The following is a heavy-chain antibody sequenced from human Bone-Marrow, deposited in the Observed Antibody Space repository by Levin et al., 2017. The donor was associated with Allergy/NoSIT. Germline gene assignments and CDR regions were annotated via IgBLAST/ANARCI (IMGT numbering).Heavy chain of an antibody. D-gene: IGHD2-15*01. CDR3: VKREMSYQLLSGGVFFDRIVVVVAANHDAFDI. CDR1: GFTFSSYA. V-gene: IGHV3-64D*06. J-gene: IGHJ3*02. Sequence: GGSLRLSCSASGFTFSSYAMHWVRQAPGKGLEYVSAISSNGGSTYYADSVKGRFTISRDNSKNTLYLQMSSLRAEDTAVYYCVKREMSYQLLSGGVFFDRIVVVVAANHDAFDIWGQGTMVTVSS. CDR2: ISSNGGST.